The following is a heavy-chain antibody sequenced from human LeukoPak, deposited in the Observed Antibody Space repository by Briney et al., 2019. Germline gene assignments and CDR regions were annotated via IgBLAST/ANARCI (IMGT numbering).Heavy chain of an antibody. CDR3: AKGISSSWYSSFAY. J-gene: IGHJ4*02. D-gene: IGHD6-13*01. CDR1: GFTFSSYG. CDR2: ISYDGTNK. Sequence: GRSLGLSCVASGFTFSSYGMHWVRQAPGKGLEWVAVISYDGTNKYHADSVKGRFTISRDNSKNTLYLQMNSLRAEDTAVYYCAKGISSSWYSSFAYWGQGTLVTVSS. V-gene: IGHV3-30*18.